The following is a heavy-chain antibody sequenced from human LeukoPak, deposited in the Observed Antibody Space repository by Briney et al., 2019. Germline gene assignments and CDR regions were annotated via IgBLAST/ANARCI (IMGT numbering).Heavy chain of an antibody. V-gene: IGHV4-4*02. Sequence: SETLSLTCAVSGGSISSSKWWSWVRQPPGKGLEWIGEIYHSGSTNYNPSLKSRLTISLDTSKNQFSLKLSSVTAADTAVYYCASLTSWYYAFDIWGQGTMVTVSS. D-gene: IGHD6-13*01. CDR1: GGSISSSKW. CDR2: IYHSGST. J-gene: IGHJ3*02. CDR3: ASLTSWYYAFDI.